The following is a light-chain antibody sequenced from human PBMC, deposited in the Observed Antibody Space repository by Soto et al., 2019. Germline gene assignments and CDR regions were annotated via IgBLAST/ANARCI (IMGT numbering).Light chain of an antibody. J-gene: IGKJ4*01. Sequence: EFVLTQSPXTLSLSQGERATLSCRSSQNVRNNYLAWYQQKPGQAPRLLIYDESSRATGIPERLSGGGSGKDFTLTISRLEPEDFAVYYCQQFSSYPLTFGGVPKVDIK. CDR2: DES. CDR3: QQFSSYPLT. V-gene: IGKV3-20*01. CDR1: QNVRNNY.